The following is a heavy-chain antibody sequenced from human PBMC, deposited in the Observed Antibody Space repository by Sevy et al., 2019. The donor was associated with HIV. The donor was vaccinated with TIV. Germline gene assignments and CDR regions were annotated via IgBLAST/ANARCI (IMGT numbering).Heavy chain of an antibody. CDR1: GYSISSGYY. CDR2: IYHSGST. CDR3: ARGRDSGSSPGGFYYYYYYMDV. D-gene: IGHD1-26*01. J-gene: IGHJ6*03. V-gene: IGHV4-38-2*01. Sequence: SETLSLTCAVSGYSISSGYYWGWIRQPPGKGLEWIGSIYHSGSTYYNPSLKSRVTISVDTSKNQFSLRLSSVTATDTAVYYCARGRDSGSSPGGFYYYYYYMDVWGKGTTVTVSS.